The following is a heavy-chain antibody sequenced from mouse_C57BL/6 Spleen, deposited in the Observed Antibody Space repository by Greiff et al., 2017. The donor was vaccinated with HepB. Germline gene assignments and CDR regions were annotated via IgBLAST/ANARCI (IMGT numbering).Heavy chain of an antibody. CDR1: GFSLTSYG. J-gene: IGHJ4*01. V-gene: IGHV2-2*01. D-gene: IGHD1-1*01. CDR2: IWSGGST. CDR3: ARNWRGVISHAMDY. Sequence: VMLVESGPGLVQPSQSLSITCTVSGFSLTSYGVHWVRQSPGKGLEWLGVIWSGGSTDYNAAFISRLSISKDNSKSQVFFKMNSLQADDTAIYYCARNWRGVISHAMDYWGQGTSVTVSS.